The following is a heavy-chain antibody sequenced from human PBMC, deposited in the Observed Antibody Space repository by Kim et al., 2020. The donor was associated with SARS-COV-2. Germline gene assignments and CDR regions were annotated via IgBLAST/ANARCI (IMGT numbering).Heavy chain of an antibody. CDR1: GGSISSGGYY. D-gene: IGHD3-22*01. CDR3: ARARTPMIVVVINAFYI. V-gene: IGHV4-31*03. J-gene: IGHJ3*02. CDR2: IYYSGST. Sequence: SETLSLTCTVSGGSISSGGYYWSWIRQHPGKGLEWIGYIYYSGSTYYNPSLKSRVTISVYTSKNQFSLKLSSVTAADTAVYYCARARTPMIVVVINAFYISGQGEMVTVSS.